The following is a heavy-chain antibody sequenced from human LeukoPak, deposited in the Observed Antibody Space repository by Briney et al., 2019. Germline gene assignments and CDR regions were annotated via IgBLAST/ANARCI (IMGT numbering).Heavy chain of an antibody. CDR3: ARAQYYYDSSGDDAFDI. CDR2: VSPYNGNT. CDR1: GYTFSSYA. Sequence: ASVKVSCTASGYTFSSYAISWVRQAPGQGLEWMGWVSPYNGNTNFAQKYQGRVTMTTDTSTSTAYMELRSLKSDDTAVYYCARAQYYYDSSGDDAFDIWGQGTMVTVSS. V-gene: IGHV1-18*01. J-gene: IGHJ3*02. D-gene: IGHD3-22*01.